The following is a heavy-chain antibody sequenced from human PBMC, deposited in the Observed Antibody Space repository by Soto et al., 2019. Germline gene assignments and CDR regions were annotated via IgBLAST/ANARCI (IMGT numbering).Heavy chain of an antibody. Sequence: QITLKESGPTLVKPTQTLTLTCTFSGFSLSTSGVAVGWIRQPPGKALEWLALIYWDDDRRYSSFLKSRLTITKDPSKNQVVLTMTNMDPVDTATHYCTHMRSYYGSGRHAFDIWGQGTMVTVSS. CDR1: GFSLSTSGVA. J-gene: IGHJ3*02. CDR3: THMRSYYGSGRHAFDI. V-gene: IGHV2-5*02. D-gene: IGHD3-10*01. CDR2: IYWDDDR.